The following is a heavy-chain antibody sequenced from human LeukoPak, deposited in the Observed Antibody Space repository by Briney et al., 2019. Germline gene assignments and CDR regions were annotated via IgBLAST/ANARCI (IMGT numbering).Heavy chain of an antibody. J-gene: IGHJ5*02. CDR3: TRKGSGYSSSSHWFDP. CDR2: INPSGGST. CDR1: GYTFTSYY. Sequence: ASVKVSCKASGYTFTSYYMHWVRQAPGQGLEWMGIINPSGGSTSYAQKFQGRVTMTRDMSTSTVYMVLSSLRSEDTAVYYCTRKGSGYSSSSHWFDPWGQGTLVTVSS. V-gene: IGHV1-46*01. D-gene: IGHD6-6*01.